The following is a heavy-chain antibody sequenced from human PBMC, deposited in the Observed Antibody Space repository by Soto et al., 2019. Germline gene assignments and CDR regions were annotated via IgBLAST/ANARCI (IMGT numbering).Heavy chain of an antibody. CDR2: IYPGDSDT. CDR1: GYSFTSYW. CDR3: ASYPRYFDWLPNIDY. Sequence: LGESLKISCKGSGYSFTSYWIGRVRQMPGKGLEWMGIIYPGDSDTRYSPSFQGQVTISADKSISTAYLQWSSLKASDTAMYYCASYPRYFDWLPNIDYWGQGTLVTVSS. D-gene: IGHD3-9*01. J-gene: IGHJ4*02. V-gene: IGHV5-51*01.